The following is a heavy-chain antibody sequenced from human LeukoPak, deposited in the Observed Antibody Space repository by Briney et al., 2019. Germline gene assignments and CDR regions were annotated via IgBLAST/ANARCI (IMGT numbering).Heavy chain of an antibody. CDR3: AKGWGTYSSGWYLFDY. J-gene: IGHJ4*02. D-gene: IGHD6-19*01. Sequence: QSGGSLRLSCAASGFTFSHYAMTWVRQAPGKGLEWVSAISGSGGSTYYADSVKGRFTISRDNSKNTLYLQMNSLRAEDTAVYYCAKGWGTYSSGWYLFDYWGQGALITVSS. V-gene: IGHV3-23*01. CDR1: GFTFSHYA. CDR2: ISGSGGST.